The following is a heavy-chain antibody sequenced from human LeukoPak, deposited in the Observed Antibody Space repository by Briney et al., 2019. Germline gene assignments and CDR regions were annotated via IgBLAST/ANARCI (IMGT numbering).Heavy chain of an antibody. J-gene: IGHJ5*02. CDR2: INPSGGST. V-gene: IGHV1-46*03. Sequence: ASVKVSCKASRYTFTSYYMHWVRQAPGQGLEWMGIINPSGGSTSYAQKFQGRVTMTRDTSTSTVYMELSSLRSEDTAVYYCARGGHIVVVIATSWFDPWGQGTLVTVSS. CDR3: ARGGHIVVVIATSWFDP. D-gene: IGHD2-21*01. CDR1: RYTFTSYY.